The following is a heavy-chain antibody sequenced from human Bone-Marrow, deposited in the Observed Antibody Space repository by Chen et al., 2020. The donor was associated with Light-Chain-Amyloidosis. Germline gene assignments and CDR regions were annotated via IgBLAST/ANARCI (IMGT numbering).Heavy chain of an antibody. CDR2: IWYDGSNK. CDR3: AKSDRPPSLYYYYYYMDV. D-gene: IGHD6-6*01. J-gene: IGHJ6*03. Sequence: QVQLVESGGGVVQPGRSLRLSCAASGFTFSSYGMHWVRQAPGKGLEWVAVIWYDGSNKYYADSVKGRFTISRDKSKNTLYLQMNSLRAEDTAVYYCAKSDRPPSLYYYYYYMDVWGKGTTVTVSS. V-gene: IGHV3-33*03. CDR1: GFTFSSYG.